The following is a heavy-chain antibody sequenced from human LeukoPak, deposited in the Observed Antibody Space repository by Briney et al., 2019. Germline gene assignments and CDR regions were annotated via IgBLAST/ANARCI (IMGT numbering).Heavy chain of an antibody. CDR2: IYTSGNT. CDR3: ARGSSGGYHYFDY. CDR1: GDSISNYY. J-gene: IGHJ4*02. V-gene: IGHV4-4*07. D-gene: IGHD3-10*01. Sequence: SETLSLTCTFSGDSISNYYWSWIRQPAEKGLEWIGRIYTSGNTNSNPPLKSRVTMSIDTSRNQFSLKLTSVTAADTAVYYCARGSSGGYHYFDYWGQGILATVSS.